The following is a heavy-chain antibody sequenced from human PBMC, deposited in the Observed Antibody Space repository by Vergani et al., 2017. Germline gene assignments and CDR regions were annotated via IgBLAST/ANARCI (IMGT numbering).Heavy chain of an antibody. CDR3: ARVSVAEGVCFDY. D-gene: IGHD6-19*01. CDR2: IYYSGST. V-gene: IGHV4-39*01. CDR1: GGSISSSSYY. Sequence: QLQLQESGPGLVKPSETLSLTCTVSGGSISSSSYYWGWIRQPPGKGLEWIGSIYYSGSTYYNPSLKSRVTISVDTSKNQFSLKLSSVTAADTAVYYCARVSVAEGVCFDYWGQGTLVTVSS. J-gene: IGHJ4*02.